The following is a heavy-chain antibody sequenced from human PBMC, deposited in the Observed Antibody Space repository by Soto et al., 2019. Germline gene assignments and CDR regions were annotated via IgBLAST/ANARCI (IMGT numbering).Heavy chain of an antibody. D-gene: IGHD2-2*01. CDR1: GGSISSYY. CDR3: ARALSVVPAAKYFDY. Sequence: SETLSLTCTVSGGSISSYYWSWIRQPPGKGLEWIGYIYYSGSTNYNPSLKSRVTISVDTSKNQFSLKLSSVTAADTAVYYCARALSVVPAAKYFDYLGQGTLVTVSS. J-gene: IGHJ4*02. CDR2: IYYSGST. V-gene: IGHV4-59*01.